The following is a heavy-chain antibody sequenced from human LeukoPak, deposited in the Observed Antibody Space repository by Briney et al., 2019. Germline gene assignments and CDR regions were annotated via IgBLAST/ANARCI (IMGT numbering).Heavy chain of an antibody. J-gene: IGHJ4*02. V-gene: IGHV1-2*02. CDR3: ATDPASITMVRGVITGDY. CDR2: INPNSGGT. CDR1: GYTFTGYY. Sequence: ASLKVSCKASGYTFTGYYPHWVRQAPGQGLEWMGWINPNSGGTNYAQKFQGRVTMTRDTSISTAYVELSSLRSEDTAVYYCATDPASITMVRGVITGDYWGQGTLVTVSS. D-gene: IGHD3-10*01.